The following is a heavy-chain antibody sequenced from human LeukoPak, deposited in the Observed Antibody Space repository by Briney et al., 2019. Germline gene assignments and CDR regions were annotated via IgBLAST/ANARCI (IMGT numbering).Heavy chain of an antibody. V-gene: IGHV3-48*03. Sequence: GGSLRLSCAASGFTFSSYEMNWVRQAPGKGLEWVSHISTSGSTIYCANSVKGRFTISRDNAKNSLYLQMNSLRAEDTAVYYCARDLSGIAGYTYGRGIDYWGQGTLVTVSS. D-gene: IGHD5-18*01. CDR2: ISTSGSTI. J-gene: IGHJ4*02. CDR1: GFTFSSYE. CDR3: ARDLSGIAGYTYGRGIDY.